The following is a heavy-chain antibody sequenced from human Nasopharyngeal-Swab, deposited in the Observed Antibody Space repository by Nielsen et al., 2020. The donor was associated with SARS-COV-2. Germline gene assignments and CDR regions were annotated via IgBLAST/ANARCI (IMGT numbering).Heavy chain of an antibody. Sequence: SVKVSCKASGGTFSSYAISWVRQAPGQGLEWTGGIIPIFGTANYAQKFQGRVTITADESTSTAYMELSSLGSEDTAVYYCATYSGSYSGVDYYYGMDVWGQGTTVTVSS. CDR2: IIPIFGTA. CDR1: GGTFSSYA. CDR3: ATYSGSYSGVDYYYGMDV. V-gene: IGHV1-69*13. J-gene: IGHJ6*02. D-gene: IGHD1-26*01.